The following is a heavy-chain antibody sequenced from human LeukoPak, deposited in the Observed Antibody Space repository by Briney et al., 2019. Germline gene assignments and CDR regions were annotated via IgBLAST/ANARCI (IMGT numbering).Heavy chain of an antibody. D-gene: IGHD2-2*01. CDR2: SYI. V-gene: IGHV3-21*01. Sequence: SYIYYADSVKGRFTISRDNAKNSLYLQMNSLRAEDTAVYYCARYCSSTSCYWPDDAFDIWGQGTMVTVSS. J-gene: IGHJ3*02. CDR3: ARYCSSTSCYWPDDAFDI.